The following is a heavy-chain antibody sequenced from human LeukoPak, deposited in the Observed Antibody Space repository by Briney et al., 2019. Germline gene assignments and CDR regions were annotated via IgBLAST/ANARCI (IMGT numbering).Heavy chain of an antibody. CDR3: AREYCSSTSCLYDY. CDR2: ISSSSSTI. CDR1: GFTFSSYR. J-gene: IGHJ4*02. Sequence: GGPLRLSCAASGFTFSSYRMNWVRQAPGRGLEWVSYISSSSSTIYYADSVKGRFTISRDKAKNSLYLQMNSLRAEDTAVYYCAREYCSSTSCLYDYWGQGTLVTVSS. V-gene: IGHV3-48*01. D-gene: IGHD2-2*01.